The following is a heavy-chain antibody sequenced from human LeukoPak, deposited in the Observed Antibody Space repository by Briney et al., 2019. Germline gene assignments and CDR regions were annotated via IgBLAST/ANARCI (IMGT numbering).Heavy chain of an antibody. CDR1: GFTFSSYA. Sequence: GGSLRLSCAASGFTFSSYAMSWVRQAPVKGLEWVSAISDSGDTIYYADSVKGRFTISRDNSKNTLYLQMNSLRAEDTAVYYCARDMGKGYWGQGTLVTVSS. D-gene: IGHD7-27*01. V-gene: IGHV3-23*01. CDR2: ISDSGDTI. J-gene: IGHJ4*02. CDR3: ARDMGKGY.